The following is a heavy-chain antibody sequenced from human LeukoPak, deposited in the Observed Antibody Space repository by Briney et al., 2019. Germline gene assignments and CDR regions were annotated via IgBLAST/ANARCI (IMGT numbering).Heavy chain of an antibody. V-gene: IGHV4-39*07. Sequence: LETLCLTCAVSGGSISSSSDYWGWIRQPPGKGMEWIGSIYYSGSTYYIPSLKSRVTISVDTSKNQFSLKLSSVTAADTAVYYCASYPPDYCGGDRRSARYDAFDIWGQGTMVTVSS. CDR3: ASYPPDYCGGDRRSARYDAFDI. CDR2: IYYSGST. CDR1: GGSISSSSDY. J-gene: IGHJ3*02. D-gene: IGHD2-21*02.